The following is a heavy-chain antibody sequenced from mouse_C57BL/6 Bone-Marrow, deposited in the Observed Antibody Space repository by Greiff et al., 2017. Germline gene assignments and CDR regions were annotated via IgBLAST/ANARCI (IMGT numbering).Heavy chain of an antibody. J-gene: IGHJ3*01. CDR3: AREETAQATSFAY. D-gene: IGHD3-2*02. CDR1: GYTFTSYW. V-gene: IGHV1-64*01. CDR2: IHPNSGST. Sequence: VQLQQPGAELVKPGASVKLSCKASGYTFTSYWMPWVKQRPGQGLEWIGMIHPNSGSTNYNEKFTSKATLTVDKSSSTAYMQLSSLTSEDSAVYYCAREETAQATSFAYWGQGTLVTVSA.